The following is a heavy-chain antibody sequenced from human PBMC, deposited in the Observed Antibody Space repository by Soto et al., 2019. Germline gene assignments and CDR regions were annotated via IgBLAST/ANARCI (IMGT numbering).Heavy chain of an antibody. J-gene: IGHJ6*02. D-gene: IGHD3-22*01. V-gene: IGHV1-69*06. CDR1: GGTFSSYA. Sequence: SVKVSCKASGGTFSSYAISWVRQAPGQGLEWMGGIIPIFGTANYAQKFQGRVTITADKSTSTAYMELSRLRSDDTAVYYCARRPYYYDSSGYYYSYYGMDVWGQGTTVTVSS. CDR3: ARRPYYYDSSGYYYSYYGMDV. CDR2: IIPIFGTA.